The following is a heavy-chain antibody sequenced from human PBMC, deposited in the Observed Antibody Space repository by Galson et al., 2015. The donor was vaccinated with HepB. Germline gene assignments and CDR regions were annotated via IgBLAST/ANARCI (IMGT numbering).Heavy chain of an antibody. CDR3: AKVTSGYSSGWYYFDY. CDR1: GFTFSSYG. V-gene: IGHV3-30*18. J-gene: IGHJ4*02. CDR2: ISYDGSNK. Sequence: SLRLSCAASGFTFSSYGMHWVRQAPGKGLEWVAVISYDGSNKYYADSVKGRFTISRDNSKNTLYLQMNSLRAEDTAVYYCAKVTSGYSSGWYYFDYWGQGTLVTVSS. D-gene: IGHD6-19*01.